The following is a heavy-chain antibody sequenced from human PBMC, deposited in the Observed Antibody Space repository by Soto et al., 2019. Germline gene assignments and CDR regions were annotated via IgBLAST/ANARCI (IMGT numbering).Heavy chain of an antibody. CDR1: VGSISSGGYY. CDR2: IYYSVSL. V-gene: IGHV4-31*03. Sequence: QVQLQESGPGLVKSSQTLSLTCTVSVGSISSGGYYWSWIRQHPGKVLEWIGYIYYSVSLYYNPSLKSRITISMDTSKNQFSLKLSSVTAADTDEYYCARGHIVATGYFDYWSQVALVTVSS. D-gene: IGHD5-12*01. J-gene: IGHJ4*02. CDR3: ARGHIVATGYFDY.